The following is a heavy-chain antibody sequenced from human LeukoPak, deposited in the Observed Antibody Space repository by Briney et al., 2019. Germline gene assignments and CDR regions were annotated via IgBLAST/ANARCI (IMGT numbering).Heavy chain of an antibody. D-gene: IGHD3-3*01. CDR1: GFTVSSNY. V-gene: IGHV3-53*05. CDR3: AKVAIFGVVIAGSCIDY. CDR2: IYSGGST. Sequence: GGSLRLSCAASGFTVSSNYMSWVRQAPGKGLEWVSVIYSGGSTYYADSVKGRFTISRDNSKNTLYLQMNSLRAEDTAVYYCAKVAIFGVVIAGSCIDYWGQGTLVTVSS. J-gene: IGHJ4*02.